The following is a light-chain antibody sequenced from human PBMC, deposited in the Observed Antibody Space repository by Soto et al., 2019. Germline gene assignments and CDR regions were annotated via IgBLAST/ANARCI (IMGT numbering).Light chain of an antibody. V-gene: IGLV2-11*01. CDR2: DVS. CDR3: CSYAACNPFV. Sequence: QSALTQPRSVSGSPGQSVTISCTGTSSDVGGYNYVSWYQQYSGKAPNVMIYDVSKRPSGVPDRFSGSKSGNTASLTISGLEAEDEADYYCCSYAACNPFVLGTGTKGTVL. CDR1: SSDVGGYNY. J-gene: IGLJ1*01.